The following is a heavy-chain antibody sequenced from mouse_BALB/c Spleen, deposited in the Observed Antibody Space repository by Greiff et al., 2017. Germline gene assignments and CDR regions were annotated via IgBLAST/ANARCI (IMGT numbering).Heavy chain of an antibody. Sequence: EVKLVESGGGLVKLGGSLKLSCAASGFTFSSYYMSWVRQTPEKRLELVAAINSNGGSTYYPDTVKGRFTISRDNAKNTLYLQMSSLKSEDTALYYCARHNWEDAMDYWGQGTSVTVSS. D-gene: IGHD4-1*01. CDR2: INSNGGST. CDR3: ARHNWEDAMDY. CDR1: GFTFSSYY. J-gene: IGHJ4*01. V-gene: IGHV5-6-2*01.